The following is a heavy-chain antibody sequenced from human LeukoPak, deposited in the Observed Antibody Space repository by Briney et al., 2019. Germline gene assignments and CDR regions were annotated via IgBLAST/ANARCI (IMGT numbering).Heavy chain of an antibody. D-gene: IGHD3-10*01. V-gene: IGHV3-48*03. J-gene: IGHJ4*02. Sequence: QPGGSLRLSCAASGFTFSSYEMNWVRQAPGKGLEWVSYISSSGSTIYYADSVKGRFTISRDNSKNTLYLQMNSLRAEDTAVYYCARDPPIERGYWGQGTLVTVSS. CDR2: ISSSGSTI. CDR1: GFTFSSYE. CDR3: ARDPPIERGY.